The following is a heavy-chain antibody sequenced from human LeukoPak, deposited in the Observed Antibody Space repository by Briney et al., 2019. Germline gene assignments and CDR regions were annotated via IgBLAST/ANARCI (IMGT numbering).Heavy chain of an antibody. Sequence: PGGSLRLSCAASGFTFSSYAMSWVRQAPRKGLEWVSAISGSGGSTYYADSVKGRFTISRDNSKNTLYLQMNSLRAEDTAVYYCAKDDSASSGWYEDWFDPWGQGTLVTVSS. V-gene: IGHV3-23*01. CDR1: GFTFSSYA. CDR2: ISGSGGST. CDR3: AKDDSASSGWYEDWFDP. D-gene: IGHD6-19*01. J-gene: IGHJ5*02.